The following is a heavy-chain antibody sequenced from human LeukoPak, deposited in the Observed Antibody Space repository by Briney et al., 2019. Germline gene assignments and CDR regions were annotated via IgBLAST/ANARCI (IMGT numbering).Heavy chain of an antibody. CDR3: ARIEWERLGRAFDI. J-gene: IGHJ3*02. CDR2: IYSAGAT. V-gene: IGHV3-53*01. Sequence: GGSLRLSCAASGFTFSDNYMTWVRQAPGKGLEWVSSIYSAGATHYAESVKGQFTISRDNSKNTLYLQMNSLRAEDMAVYYCARIEWERLGRAFDIWGQGTMVTVSS. CDR1: GFTFSDNY. D-gene: IGHD1-26*01.